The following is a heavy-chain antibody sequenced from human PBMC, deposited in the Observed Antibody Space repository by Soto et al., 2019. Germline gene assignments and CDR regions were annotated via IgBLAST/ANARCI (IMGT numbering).Heavy chain of an antibody. CDR3: ARHVVVPAAILPYYYYYGMDV. J-gene: IGHJ6*02. V-gene: IGHV1-69*13. D-gene: IGHD2-2*02. CDR2: IIPIFGTA. Sequence: VKVSCKASGGTFSSYAISWVRQAPGQGLEWMGGIIPIFGTANYAQKFQGRVTITADEPTSTAYMELSSLRSEDTAVYYCARHVVVPAAILPYYYYYGMDVWGQGTTVTVSS. CDR1: GGTFSSYA.